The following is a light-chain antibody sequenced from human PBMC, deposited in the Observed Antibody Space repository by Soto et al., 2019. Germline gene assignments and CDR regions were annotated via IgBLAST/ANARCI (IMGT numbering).Light chain of an antibody. CDR1: QSVSSK. CDR2: GAS. Sequence: EIVMTQSPATLSVSPGERATLSCRASQSVSSKIAWYQQKPGQAPRLLIYGASTRATGIPARFSGSGSGTEFTLTISSLQSEDFAVYYCQREWVFGQGTKVEIK. V-gene: IGKV3-15*01. J-gene: IGKJ1*01. CDR3: QREWV.